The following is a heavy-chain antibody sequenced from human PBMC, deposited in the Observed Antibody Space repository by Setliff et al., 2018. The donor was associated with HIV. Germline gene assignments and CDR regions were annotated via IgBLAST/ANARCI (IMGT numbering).Heavy chain of an antibody. CDR3: AREATYYYDGSGYYYFDY. J-gene: IGHJ4*02. Sequence: PSETLSLTCTVSGDSASNSRYYWAWIRQPPGKGLEYIGSIHYDAKTYYNPSPKNRVIISIDTSKNQFSLRLTSVTAADTAVYYCAREATYYYDGSGYYYFDYWGRGTLVTVSS. D-gene: IGHD3-22*01. CDR1: GDSASNSRYY. CDR2: IHYDAKT. V-gene: IGHV4-39*07.